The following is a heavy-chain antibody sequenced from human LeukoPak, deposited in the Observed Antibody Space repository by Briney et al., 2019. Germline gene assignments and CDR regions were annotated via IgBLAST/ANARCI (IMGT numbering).Heavy chain of an antibody. CDR2: ISAYNGNT. Sequence: ASVKVSCKASGYTFTTYGISWVRQAPGQGLEWMGWISAYNGNTNYAQKLKGRVTMTTDTSTSTAYMELRSLRSDDTAVYYCARVGGYSGYDSGGYWGQGTLVTVSS. J-gene: IGHJ4*02. V-gene: IGHV1-18*01. CDR3: ARVGGYSGYDSGGY. CDR1: GYTFTTYG. D-gene: IGHD5-12*01.